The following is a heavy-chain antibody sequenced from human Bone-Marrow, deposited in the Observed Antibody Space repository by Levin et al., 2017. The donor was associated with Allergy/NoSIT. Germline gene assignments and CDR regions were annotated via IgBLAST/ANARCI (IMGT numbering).Heavy chain of an antibody. D-gene: IGHD2-15*01. Sequence: ETLSLTCAASGFTFSSYAMNWVRQAPGMGLEWVSTISRSGGRTYYVDSVKGRFTISRDNPKNSLYLQMNTLRVEDTAVYYCARDGVVVGGLDPWGQGTLVTVSS. CDR3: ARDGVVVGGLDP. J-gene: IGHJ5*02. V-gene: IGHV3-23*01. CDR2: ISRSGGRT. CDR1: GFTFSSYA.